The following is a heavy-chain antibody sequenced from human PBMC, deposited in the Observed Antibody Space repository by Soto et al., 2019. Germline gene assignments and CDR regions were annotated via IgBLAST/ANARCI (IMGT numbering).Heavy chain of an antibody. J-gene: IGHJ5*02. V-gene: IGHV4-30-4*01. CDR2: IYYSGST. CDR1: GGSISSGDYY. Sequence: SETLSLTCTVSGGSISSGDYYWSWIHQPPGKGLEWIGYIYYSGSTYYNPSLKSRVTISVDTSKNQFSLKLSSVTAADTAVYYCARDLGPPESRFDPWGQGTLVTVSS. CDR3: ARDLGPPESRFDP.